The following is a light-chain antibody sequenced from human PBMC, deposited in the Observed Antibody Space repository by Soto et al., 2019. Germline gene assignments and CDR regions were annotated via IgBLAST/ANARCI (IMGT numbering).Light chain of an antibody. CDR3: QVWDSSSDHVV. V-gene: IGLV3-21*04. CDR2: YDS. Sequence: SSELTQPPSVSVAPGKTARITCGGNNIGSKSVHWYQQKPGQAPVLVIYYDSDRPSGIPERFSGSNSGNTATLTISRVEAGDEADYYCQVWDSSSDHVVFGGGTKVT. J-gene: IGLJ2*01. CDR1: NIGSKS.